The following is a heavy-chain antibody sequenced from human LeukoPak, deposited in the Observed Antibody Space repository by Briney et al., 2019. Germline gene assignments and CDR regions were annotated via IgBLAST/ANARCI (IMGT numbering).Heavy chain of an antibody. V-gene: IGHV1-2*06. CDR1: GYTFTGYY. D-gene: IGHD5-24*01. CDR2: INPNSGGT. J-gene: IGHJ4*02. CDR3: ARDGTVEMVAGY. Sequence: GASVKVSCKASGYTFTGYYMHWVRQAPGQGLEWMGRINPNSGGTNYAQKFQGRVTVTRDTSISTAYMGLSRLRSDDTAVYYCARDGTVEMVAGYWGQGTLVTVSS.